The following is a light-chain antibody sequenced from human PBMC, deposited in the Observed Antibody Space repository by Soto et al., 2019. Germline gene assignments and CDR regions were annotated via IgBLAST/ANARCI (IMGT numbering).Light chain of an antibody. Sequence: DIQMTQSPSTLSASVGDRVTITCLASQSISSLLAWYQQKPGKAPNLLIYKASTLESGVPSRFSGSGSGTEFTLTISSLRPDDFATYYCQEYNSYWTFGQGTKVEIK. J-gene: IGKJ1*01. CDR2: KAS. CDR1: QSISSL. CDR3: QEYNSYWT. V-gene: IGKV1-5*03.